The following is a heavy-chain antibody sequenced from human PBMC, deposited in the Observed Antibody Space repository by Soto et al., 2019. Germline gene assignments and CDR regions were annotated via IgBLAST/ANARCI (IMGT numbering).Heavy chain of an antibody. CDR1: GYTFTSYA. J-gene: IGHJ6*02. D-gene: IGHD6-13*01. CDR2: INAGNGNT. Sequence: QVQLVQSGAEVKKPGASVKVSCKASGYTFTSYAMHWVRQAPGQRLEWMGWINAGNGNTKYSQKFPVRVTITRDTSASTAYMELSSLRSEDTAVYYCARAAAAYYYGMDVWGQGTTVTVSS. V-gene: IGHV1-3*01. CDR3: ARAAAAYYYGMDV.